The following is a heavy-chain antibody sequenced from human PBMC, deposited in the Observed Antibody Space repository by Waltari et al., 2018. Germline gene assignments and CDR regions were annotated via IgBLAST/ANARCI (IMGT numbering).Heavy chain of an antibody. CDR1: GYTFTSYA. CDR2: INAGKGNT. V-gene: IGHV1-3*01. Sequence: QVQLVQSGAEVKKPGASVKVSCKASGYTFTSYAMHWVRQAPGQRLEWMGWINAGKGNTKYSQKFQGRVTITRDTSASTAYMERSSLRSEDTAVYYCARDLASHSAGRFDPWGQGTLVIVSS. D-gene: IGHD2-15*01. J-gene: IGHJ5*02. CDR3: ARDLASHSAGRFDP.